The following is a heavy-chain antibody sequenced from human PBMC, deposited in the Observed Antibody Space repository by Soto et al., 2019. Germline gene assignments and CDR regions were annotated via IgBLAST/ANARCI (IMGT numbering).Heavy chain of an antibody. Sequence: EVQLLESGGGLVQPGGSLRLSCAASGFTFSSYAMSWVRQAPGKGLEWVSAISGSGGSTYYADSVKGRFTISRDNSKNTLYLQMNSLRAEDTAVYYCARTYYYGSGSYPRFDPWGQGTLVTVSS. CDR1: GFTFSSYA. CDR2: ISGSGGST. V-gene: IGHV3-23*01. D-gene: IGHD3-10*01. J-gene: IGHJ5*02. CDR3: ARTYYYGSGSYPRFDP.